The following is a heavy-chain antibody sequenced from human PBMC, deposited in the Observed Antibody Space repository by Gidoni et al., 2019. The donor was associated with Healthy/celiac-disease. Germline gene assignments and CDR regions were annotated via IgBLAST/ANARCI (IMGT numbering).Heavy chain of an antibody. J-gene: IGHJ4*02. V-gene: IGHV3-11*01. CDR1: GFPFSDYY. D-gene: IGHD2-15*01. CDR3: ARDREVRVATTDY. Sequence: QVQLVESGGGLVKPGGSLRLSGAASGFPFSDYYMSWIRQAPGKGLEWVSYIRSSGSTIYYADSVKGRFTISRDNAKTSLYLQMNSLRAEDTAVYYCARDREVRVATTDYWGQGTLVTVSS. CDR2: IRSSGSTI.